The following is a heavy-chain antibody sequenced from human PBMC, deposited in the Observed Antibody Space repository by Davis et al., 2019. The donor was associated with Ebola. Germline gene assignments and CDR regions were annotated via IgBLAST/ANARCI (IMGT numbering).Heavy chain of an antibody. J-gene: IGHJ4*02. CDR3: ARGWLRTYFDY. CDR1: GDSVSINSAG. Sequence: PSETLSLTCDISGDSVSINSAGWNWIRQSPSRGLEWLGRTYYSSKWYKDYAVSVKSRITINPDTSKNQFSLQLNSVTPEDTAVYFCARGWLRTYFDYWGQGTLVTVSS. V-gene: IGHV6-1*01. D-gene: IGHD5-12*01. CDR2: TYYSSKWYK.